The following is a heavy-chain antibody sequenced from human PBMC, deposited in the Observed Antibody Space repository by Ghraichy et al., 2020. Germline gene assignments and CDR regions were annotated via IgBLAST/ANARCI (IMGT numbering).Heavy chain of an antibody. D-gene: IGHD6-13*01. Sequence: GGSLRLSCAASGFTFSIYAMSWLRQAPGKGLEWVSAISGSGGSTYYADSVKGRFTISRDNSKNTLYLEMNSLRAEDTAVYYCAKGEGQQLVHGRYNWFDPWGQGTLVTVSS. V-gene: IGHV3-23*01. CDR1: GFTFSIYA. J-gene: IGHJ5*02. CDR3: AKGEGQQLVHGRYNWFDP. CDR2: ISGSGGST.